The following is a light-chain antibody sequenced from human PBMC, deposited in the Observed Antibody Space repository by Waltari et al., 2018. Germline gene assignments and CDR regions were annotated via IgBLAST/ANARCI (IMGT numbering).Light chain of an antibody. CDR3: SSYTLTNPVV. J-gene: IGLJ2*01. Sequence: QSVVTQPASVSGSPGQSISISCTGTSNDIGANDYVSWYQHHPGRAPQLVIYDVRFRPYGVSIRFSGSKAGSTASLTISGLQAGDEALYYCSSYTLTNPVVFGGGTKLTIL. CDR2: DVR. CDR1: SNDIGANDY. V-gene: IGLV2-14*03.